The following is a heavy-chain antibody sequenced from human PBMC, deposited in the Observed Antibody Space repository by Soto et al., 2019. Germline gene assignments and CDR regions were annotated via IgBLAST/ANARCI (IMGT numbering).Heavy chain of an antibody. CDR1: RYTFTTYD. J-gene: IGHJ4*02. Sequence: ASVKVSCKASRYTFTTYDIRWVRQATGQGLEWMGWMNPYSGNTGFAQKFQGRVTVTRNTSISTVYMELSGLRPDDTAVYYCERRKERSGPHYFDYWGQGSLVTVSS. CDR3: ERRKERSGPHYFDY. V-gene: IGHV1-8*01. D-gene: IGHD6-25*01. CDR2: MNPYSGNT.